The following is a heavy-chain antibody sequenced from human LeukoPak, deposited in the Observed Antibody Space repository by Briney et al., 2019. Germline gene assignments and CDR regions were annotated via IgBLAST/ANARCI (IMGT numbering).Heavy chain of an antibody. D-gene: IGHD3-22*01. CDR2: IYYSGST. V-gene: IGHV4-61*01. Sequence: SETLSLTCTVSGDSISSGYYWSWIRQPPGKGLEWIGYIYYSGSTNYNPSLKSRVTISVDTSKNQFSLKLSSVTAADTAVYYCARGISSAQGAFDIWGQGTMVTVSS. J-gene: IGHJ3*02. CDR1: GDSISSGYY. CDR3: ARGISSAQGAFDI.